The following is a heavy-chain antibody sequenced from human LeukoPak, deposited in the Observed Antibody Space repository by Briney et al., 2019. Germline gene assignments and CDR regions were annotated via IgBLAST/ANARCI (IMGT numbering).Heavy chain of an antibody. J-gene: IGHJ6*02. Sequence: PGGSLRLSCAASGFTFSSYEMNWVRQAPGKGLEWVSYISSSGSTIYYADSVKGRFTISRDNAKNSLYLQMNSLRAEDTAVYYCARGRGYYYYGKDVGGQGTTVTVSS. V-gene: IGHV3-48*03. D-gene: IGHD3-10*01. CDR3: ARGRGYYYYGKDV. CDR1: GFTFSSYE. CDR2: ISSSGSTI.